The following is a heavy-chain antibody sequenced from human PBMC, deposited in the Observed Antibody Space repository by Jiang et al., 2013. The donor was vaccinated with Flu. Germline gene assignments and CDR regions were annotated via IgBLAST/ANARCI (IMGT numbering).Heavy chain of an antibody. Sequence: LKPSETLSLTCAVYGGSFSGYYWSWIRQPPGKGLEWIGEINHSGSTNYNPSLKSRVTISVDTSKNQFSLKLSSVTAADTAVYYCARGDAYYDFWSGYYPSSSFGYYYYMDVWGKGTTVTVSS. D-gene: IGHD3-3*01. CDR3: ARGDAYYDFWSGYYPSSSFGYYYYMDV. V-gene: IGHV4-34*01. CDR2: INHSGST. J-gene: IGHJ6*03. CDR1: GGSFSGYY.